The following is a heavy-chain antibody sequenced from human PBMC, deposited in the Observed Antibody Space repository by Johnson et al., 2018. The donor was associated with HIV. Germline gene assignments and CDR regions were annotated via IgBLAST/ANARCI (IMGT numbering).Heavy chain of an antibody. CDR2: IWYDGSDK. D-gene: IGHD1-26*01. CDR3: ARLAWELGAFDI. V-gene: IGHV3-33*01. CDR1: GFTFSNFG. J-gene: IGHJ3*02. Sequence: QVQLVESGGDVVRPGGSLRLSCVASGFTFSNFGMHWVRQGPGKGLEWVAVIWYDGSDKYYADSVKGRFSISRDNSKNTVYLQMNSLRAEDTAKYYCARLAWELGAFDIWGQGTMVTVFS.